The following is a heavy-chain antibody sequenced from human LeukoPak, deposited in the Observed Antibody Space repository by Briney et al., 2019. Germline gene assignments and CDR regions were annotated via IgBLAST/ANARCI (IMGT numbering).Heavy chain of an antibody. CDR2: ASSSGGST. CDR3: VKDYSGGYYYFGY. J-gene: IGHJ4*02. D-gene: IGHD3-22*01. V-gene: IGHV3-23*01. Sequence: GGSLRLSCAASGFTFSGYAMAWVRQAPGKGLEWVSVASSSGGSTYYADSVKGRFTISRDNSKNTLDLQMNSLRAEDTAVYYCVKDYSGGYYYFGYWGQGTLVTVSS. CDR1: GFTFSGYA.